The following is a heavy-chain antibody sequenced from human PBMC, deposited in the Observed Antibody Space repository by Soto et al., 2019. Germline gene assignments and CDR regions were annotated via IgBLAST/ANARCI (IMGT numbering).Heavy chain of an antibody. CDR2: IWYDGSNK. Sequence: PGGSLRLSCAASGFTFSSYGMHWVRQAPGKGLECVAVIWYDGSNKYYADSVKGRFTISRDNSKNTLYLQMNSLRAEDMAIYYCARDWERSPDYWGQGILVTVSS. V-gene: IGHV3-33*01. J-gene: IGHJ4*02. CDR3: ARDWERSPDY. D-gene: IGHD1-26*01. CDR1: GFTFSSYG.